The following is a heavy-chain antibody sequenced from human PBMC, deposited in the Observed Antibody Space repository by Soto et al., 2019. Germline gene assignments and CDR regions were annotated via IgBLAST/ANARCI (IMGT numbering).Heavy chain of an antibody. CDR1: GFTFDDYA. V-gene: IGHV3-9*01. CDR2: ISWNSGSI. D-gene: IGHD2-2*01. CDR3: AKDISGDIVLVPAARDYYYYGMDV. Sequence: GGSLRLSCAASGFTFDDYAMHWVRQAPGKGLEWVSGISWNSGSIGYADSVKGRFTISRDNAKNSLYLQMNSLRAEDTALYYCAKDISGDIVLVPAARDYYYYGMDVWGQGTTVTVSS. J-gene: IGHJ6*02.